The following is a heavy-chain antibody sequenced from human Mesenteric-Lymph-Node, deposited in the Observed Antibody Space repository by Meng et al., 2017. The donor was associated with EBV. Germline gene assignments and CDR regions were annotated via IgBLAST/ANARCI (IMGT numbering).Heavy chain of an antibody. J-gene: IGHJ4*02. CDR1: GYTFTSYD. Sequence: HLVQSGTEVKNPGASVNVYCKASGYTFTSYDINWVRQATGQGLEWMGWMNPNSGATGSTQKFQGRVTMTRNTSISTAYMELNSLTSEDTAVYYCSRDSIYNGQDSWGQGTLVTVSS. CDR2: MNPNSGAT. CDR3: SRDSIYNGQDS. V-gene: IGHV1-8*01. D-gene: IGHD5-24*01.